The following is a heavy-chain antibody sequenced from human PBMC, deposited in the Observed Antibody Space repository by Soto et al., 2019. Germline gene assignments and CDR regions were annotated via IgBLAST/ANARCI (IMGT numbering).Heavy chain of an antibody. D-gene: IGHD6-13*01. V-gene: IGHV1-69*01. Sequence: QAQVVQSGAEVRKPGSSVKVSCKASEGTFNSYAIAWVRQAPGQGLEWMGGIIPFYNRLNYAQKFQDRVTITADDSTNTVYMELSSLRSDDTAVYFCASGASRWYPYFFDSWAQGTLVTVSS. CDR3: ASGASRWYPYFFDS. CDR1: EGTFNSYA. J-gene: IGHJ4*02. CDR2: IIPFYNRL.